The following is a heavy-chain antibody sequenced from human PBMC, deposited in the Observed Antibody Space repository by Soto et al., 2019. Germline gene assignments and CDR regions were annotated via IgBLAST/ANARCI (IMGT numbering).Heavy chain of an antibody. V-gene: IGHV4-59*01. CDR2: IYYSGLT. Sequence: SETLSLTCTVSGGSISSYYWSWVRQPPGKGLEWIGYIYYSGLTNYNPSLKSRGTMALDMSKNQFSLKLSSVTAADTAVYYCARAWSGSYEYYFDYWGQGTVVTSPQ. D-gene: IGHD1-26*01. CDR1: GGSISSYY. CDR3: ARAWSGSYEYYFDY. J-gene: IGHJ4*02.